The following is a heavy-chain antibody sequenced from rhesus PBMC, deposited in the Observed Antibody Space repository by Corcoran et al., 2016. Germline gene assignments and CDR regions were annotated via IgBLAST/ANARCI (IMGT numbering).Heavy chain of an antibody. V-gene: IGHV4-169*02. Sequence: QVHLQESGPGLVKPSDTLSVTCAASSASFPIILWSLILPAPGKVPEGIGDSLGSGGSTYYNPSLKTRVTLSVDASKNQFSLKVNSMTAADTAVYYCASDHWGSVDYWGQGVLVTVSS. CDR1: SASFPIIL. CDR3: ASDHWGSVDY. D-gene: IGHD7-45*01. J-gene: IGHJ4*01. CDR2: SLGSGGST.